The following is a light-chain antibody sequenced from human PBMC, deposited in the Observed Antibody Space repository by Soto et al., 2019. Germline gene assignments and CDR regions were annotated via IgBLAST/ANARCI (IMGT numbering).Light chain of an antibody. CDR3: QQRYSMPLT. CDR2: EAS. CDR1: QSISSH. Sequence: DIQMTQSPSSLSASVGDRVTITCRASQSISSHLNCYQQKPGKAPQLLIYEASSLQGGVPSRFSGSESGTDFTRTSSRLQADDFAIYYSQQRYSMPLTFGPGTRVDI. J-gene: IGKJ3*01. V-gene: IGKV1-39*01.